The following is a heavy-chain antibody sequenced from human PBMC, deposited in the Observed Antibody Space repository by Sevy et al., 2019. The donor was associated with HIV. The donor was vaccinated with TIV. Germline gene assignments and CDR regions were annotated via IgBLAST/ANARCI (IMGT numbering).Heavy chain of an antibody. CDR2: IYYSGST. CDR3: ARAEWIQLWLEGGNWFDP. D-gene: IGHD5-18*01. CDR1: GGSISSGDYY. Sequence: SETLSLTCTVSGGSISSGDYYWSWIRQPPGKGLEWIGYIYYSGSTYYNPSLKRRVTISVDTSKNQFTLKLSSVTAADTAVYYCARAEWIQLWLEGGNWFDPWGQGTLVTVS. J-gene: IGHJ5*02. V-gene: IGHV4-30-4*01.